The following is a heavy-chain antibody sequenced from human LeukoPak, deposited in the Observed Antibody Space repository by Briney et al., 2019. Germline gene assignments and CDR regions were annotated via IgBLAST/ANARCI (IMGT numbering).Heavy chain of an antibody. CDR2: IHHGGST. CDR1: GGSITNSY. Sequence: PSETLSLTCTVSGGSITNSYWGWIRQPPGEGLEWIGYIHHGGSTTYNPSLRSRVTISIDWSKTQSSLRLHSVTAADTAVYYCARDFEAATPHYYAMDVWGQGTTVTVTS. CDR3: ARDFEAATPHYYAMDV. V-gene: IGHV4-59*01. D-gene: IGHD3-9*01. J-gene: IGHJ6*02.